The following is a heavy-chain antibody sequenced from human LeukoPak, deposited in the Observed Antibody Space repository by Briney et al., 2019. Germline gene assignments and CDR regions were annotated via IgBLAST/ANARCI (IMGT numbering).Heavy chain of an antibody. V-gene: IGHV3-33*01. CDR1: GLAFSGYG. CDR3: ASAAGPFDN. CDR2: IWFDGSIK. Sequence: GGSLRLSCAASGLAFSGYGMHWVRQAPGKGLEWVAVIWFDGSIKYYADSMKDRFTISRDNSKNTLYLQMNSLRAEDTAVYYCASAAGPFDNWGQGTLVTVSS. J-gene: IGHJ4*02. D-gene: IGHD6-13*01.